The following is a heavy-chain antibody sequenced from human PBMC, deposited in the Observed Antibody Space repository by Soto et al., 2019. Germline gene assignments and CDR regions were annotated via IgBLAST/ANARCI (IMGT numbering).Heavy chain of an antibody. D-gene: IGHD3-22*01. CDR2: INAGNGNT. CDR1: GYTFTSYA. J-gene: IGHJ6*02. V-gene: IGHV1-3*01. Sequence: GASVKVSCKASGYTFTSYAMHLVRQAPRQRLEWKGWINAGNGNTKYSQKFQGRVTITRDTSASTAYMELSSLRSEDTAVYYCASSYYYDSSGYSSLYYYYGMDVWGQGTTVTVSS. CDR3: ASSYYYDSSGYSSLYYYYGMDV.